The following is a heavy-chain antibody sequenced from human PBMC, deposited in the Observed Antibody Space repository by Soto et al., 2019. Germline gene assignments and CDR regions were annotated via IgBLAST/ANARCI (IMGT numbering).Heavy chain of an antibody. CDR2: ISWNSGDK. D-gene: IGHD2-15*01. J-gene: IGHJ2*01. Sequence: EVQLVQSGGGLAHPGGSLRLSCEASGFIFEDYDMHRVRQPPGKGLQWVSGISWNSGDKDYGDSVKGRFTISRDNAKNSLDLQMSRLRVEDTATYYCVKKSCSHTRCYTGWFFDLWGRGTLVTVSS. CDR3: VKKSCSHTRCYTGWFFDL. CDR1: GFIFEDYD. V-gene: IGHV3-9*01.